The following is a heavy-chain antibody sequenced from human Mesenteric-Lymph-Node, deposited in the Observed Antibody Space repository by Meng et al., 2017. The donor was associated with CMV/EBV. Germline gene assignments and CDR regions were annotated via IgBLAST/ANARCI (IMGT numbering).Heavy chain of an antibody. J-gene: IGHJ5*02. CDR3: ARGAAIHRSSNNWFDP. CDR1: GGTY. D-gene: IGHD6-6*01. V-gene: IGHV4-31*02. Sequence: GGTYWSCVCQHQGNGLGCVGNIYFSANTYYNPSLQRRLVISVDTSKNPFGLNLSSMTAAETAVYYCARGAAIHRSSNNWFDPWGQGTLVTVSS. CDR2: IYFSANT.